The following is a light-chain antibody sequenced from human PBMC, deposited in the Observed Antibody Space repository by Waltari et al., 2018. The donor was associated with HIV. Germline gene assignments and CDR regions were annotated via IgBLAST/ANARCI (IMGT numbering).Light chain of an antibody. Sequence: QSVLAQPPSVSGAPGQRVTISCSGSGSNIRSNYVNWYQQLPVTAPRVLIYNDDQRPAGVPARFSGSKAGTTASLAISVLQSEDEADYYCAAWDDTLKVYVFGTGTKVTVL. CDR1: GSNIRSNY. CDR2: NDD. J-gene: IGLJ1*01. CDR3: AAWDDTLKVYV. V-gene: IGLV1-44*01.